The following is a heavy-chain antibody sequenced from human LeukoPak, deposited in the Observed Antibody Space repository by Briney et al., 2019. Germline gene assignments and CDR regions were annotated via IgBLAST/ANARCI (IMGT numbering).Heavy chain of an antibody. CDR1: GASISSGSYY. J-gene: IGHJ4*02. CDR3: ARVHRRGFGEIFIDY. D-gene: IGHD3-10*01. V-gene: IGHV4-61*02. Sequence: SQTLSLTCTVSGASISSGSYYWIWIRQAAEKGLEWIGRISTSGSPNYNPSLKSRVTMSVDTSNNQFSLKLTSVTTADTAIYYCARVHRRGFGEIFIDYWGQGTLVTVSS. CDR2: ISTSGSP.